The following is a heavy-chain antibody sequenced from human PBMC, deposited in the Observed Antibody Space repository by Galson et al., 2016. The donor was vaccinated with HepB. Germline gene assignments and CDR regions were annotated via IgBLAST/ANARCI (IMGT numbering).Heavy chain of an antibody. CDR3: TKDFDNNGGY. J-gene: IGHJ4*02. V-gene: IGHV3-74*01. D-gene: IGHD1/OR15-1a*01. CDR1: GFTFSGHW. Sequence: SLRLSCAASGFTFSGHWMHWVRQAPGQGLVWVSRISPDGRITYYADSVRGRLAISRDNAENTLYLQMNGLIDDDTALYYCTKDFDNNGGYWGQGTLVTVSS. CDR2: ISPDGRIT.